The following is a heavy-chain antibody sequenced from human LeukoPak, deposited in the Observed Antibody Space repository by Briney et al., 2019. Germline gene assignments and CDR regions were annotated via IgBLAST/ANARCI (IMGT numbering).Heavy chain of an antibody. J-gene: IGHJ4*02. Sequence: SESLSLTCTVSGGSVTSGTYYWAWIRQPPGKGLEWIATRCYSGNTYYNPSLRSRVTISVDTSKNQFSLELDSVTAADTAVYYCARHKEYGGNPTFDFWGQGTLVTVSS. CDR2: RCYSGNT. CDR1: GGSVTSGTYY. D-gene: IGHD4-23*01. CDR3: ARHKEYGGNPTFDF. V-gene: IGHV4-39*01.